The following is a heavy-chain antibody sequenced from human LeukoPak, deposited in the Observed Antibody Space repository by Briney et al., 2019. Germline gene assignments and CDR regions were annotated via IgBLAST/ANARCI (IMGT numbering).Heavy chain of an antibody. D-gene: IGHD3-10*01. J-gene: IGHJ4*02. Sequence: HPGGSLRLSCAASGFIFTDHWMSWVRQAPGKGLEWVANIKEDESTKFYADSVRGRFTISRDNAKSSVYLQMNNLRVEDTAVYFCAKRGIVIRAVIIIGFHKEAYYFDYWGQGILVTVSS. CDR3: AKRGIVIRAVIIIGFHKEAYYFDY. CDR2: IKEDESTK. CDR1: GFIFTDHW. V-gene: IGHV3-7*03.